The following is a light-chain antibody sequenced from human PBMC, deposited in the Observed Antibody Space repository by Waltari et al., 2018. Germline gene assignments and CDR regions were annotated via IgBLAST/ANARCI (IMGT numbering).Light chain of an antibody. CDR1: QNISSY. CDR3: QQSYSTPFT. Sequence: DIQMTQSPSSLSASVGDRVTITCRASQNISSYLNWYQQKPGKAPKLVIYAASSLQSGGPSRFSGSGSGTDVTLTISNLQPEDVATYYCQQSYSTPFTFGPGTKVDIK. V-gene: IGKV1-39*01. J-gene: IGKJ3*01. CDR2: AAS.